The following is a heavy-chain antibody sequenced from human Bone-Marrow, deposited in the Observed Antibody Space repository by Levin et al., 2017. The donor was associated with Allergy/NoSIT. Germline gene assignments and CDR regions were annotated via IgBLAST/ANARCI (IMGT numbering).Heavy chain of an antibody. D-gene: IGHD2-21*02. Sequence: SETLSLSCSVSGGAVNSMFFYWAWIRQPPGKGLEWIGYIYYSGSAKYNTSLESRVSMSVDTSRNQFSLKLTSVTAADTAVYDCARATKSTFCGRDCPATLDFWGQGALVIVS. V-gene: IGHV4-61*01. CDR1: GGAVNSMFFY. CDR3: ARATKSTFCGRDCPATLDF. J-gene: IGHJ4*02. CDR2: IYYSGSA.